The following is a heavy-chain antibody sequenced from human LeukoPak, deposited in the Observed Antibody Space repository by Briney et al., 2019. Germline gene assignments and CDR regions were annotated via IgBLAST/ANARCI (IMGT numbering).Heavy chain of an antibody. V-gene: IGHV4-59*12. CDR1: GGSISSYY. D-gene: IGHD6-13*01. J-gene: IGHJ3*02. Sequence: SETLSLTCTVSGGSISSYYWSWIRQPPGKGLEWIGYIYYSGSTNYNPSLKSRVTISVDLSKNQFSLQLNSVTPEDTAVYYCARETEKRWQQLEDKTVDAFDIWGQGTMVTVSS. CDR3: ARETEKRWQQLEDKTVDAFDI. CDR2: IYYSGST.